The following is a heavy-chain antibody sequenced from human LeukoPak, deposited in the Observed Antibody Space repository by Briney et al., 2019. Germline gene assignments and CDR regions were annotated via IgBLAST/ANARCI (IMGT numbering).Heavy chain of an antibody. CDR1: GFAFSSYS. Sequence: PGGSLTLSCAASGFAFSSYSMNWVRQAPGKGLEWVSSIRSSSTYIYYADSVKGRFTISRDNAKSSLYLQMNSLRAEDTAVYYCAREGHGLTLGYGMDVWGQGTTVTVSS. D-gene: IGHD4/OR15-4a*01. V-gene: IGHV3-21*01. CDR2: IRSSSTYI. CDR3: AREGHGLTLGYGMDV. J-gene: IGHJ6*02.